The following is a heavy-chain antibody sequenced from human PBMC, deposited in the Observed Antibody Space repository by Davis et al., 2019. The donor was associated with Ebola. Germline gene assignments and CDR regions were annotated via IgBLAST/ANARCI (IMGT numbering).Heavy chain of an antibody. V-gene: IGHV4-30-2*01. CDR3: ARYVDTAMVFDY. CDR1: GGSISSGGYS. Sequence: MPSETLSPTCPVPGGSISSGGYSWSWIRQPPGKGLECIGYIYHSGSTYYNPSLKSRVTISVDRSKNQFPLKLSSVTAADTAVYYCARYVDTAMVFDYWGQGTLVTVSS. J-gene: IGHJ4*02. CDR2: IYHSGST. D-gene: IGHD5-18*01.